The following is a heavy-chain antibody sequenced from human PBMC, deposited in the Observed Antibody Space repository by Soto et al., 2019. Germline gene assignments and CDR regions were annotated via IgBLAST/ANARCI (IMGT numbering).Heavy chain of an antibody. CDR2: FDPEDGET. V-gene: IGHV1-24*01. CDR3: ATGDYDFWSGYYTITNFDY. D-gene: IGHD3-3*01. Sequence: QVQLVQSGAEVKKPGASVKVSCKVSGYTLTELSMHWVRQAPGKGLEWMGGFDPEDGETIYAQKFQGRVTMTEDTSTDTAYMELSSQRSEDTAVYYCATGDYDFWSGYYTITNFDYWGQGTLVTVSS. J-gene: IGHJ4*02. CDR1: GYTLTELS.